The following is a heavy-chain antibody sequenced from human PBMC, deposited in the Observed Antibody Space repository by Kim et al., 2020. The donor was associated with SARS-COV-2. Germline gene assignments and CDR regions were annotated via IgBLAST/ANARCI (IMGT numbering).Heavy chain of an antibody. CDR1: GFTFSSYA. V-gene: IGHV3-23*01. Sequence: GGSLRLSCAASGFTFSSYAMSWVRQAPGKGLEWVSAISGSGGSTYYADSVKGRFTISRDNSKNTLYLQMNSLRAEDTAVYYCASYHYYYDSSGYSAPHDFDYWGQGTLVTVSS. CDR2: ISGSGGST. D-gene: IGHD3-22*01. J-gene: IGHJ4*02. CDR3: ASYHYYYDSSGYSAPHDFDY.